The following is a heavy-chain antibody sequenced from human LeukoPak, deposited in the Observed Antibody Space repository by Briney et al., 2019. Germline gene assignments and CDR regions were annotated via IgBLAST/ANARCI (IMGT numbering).Heavy chain of an antibody. Sequence: GASVKVSCKASGYTFTSYDINWVRQATGQGLEWMGWMNPNSGNTGYAQKFQGRVTMTRDTSISTAYMELSRLRSDDTAVYYCARARYPYEAFDIWGQGTMVTVSS. V-gene: IGHV1-8*01. D-gene: IGHD2-2*02. CDR3: ARARYPYEAFDI. CDR2: MNPNSGNT. CDR1: GYTFTSYD. J-gene: IGHJ3*02.